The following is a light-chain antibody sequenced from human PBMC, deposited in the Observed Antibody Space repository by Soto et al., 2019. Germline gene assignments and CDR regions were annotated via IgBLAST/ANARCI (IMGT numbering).Light chain of an antibody. CDR3: QQYGSSPPWT. J-gene: IGKJ1*01. Sequence: EIVLTQSPGTLSLSPGERATLSCRTSLSVSSSYLAWYQQKPGQAPRLLLYGASSRATGIPDRFSGSGSGTDFTLTISRLEPEDFAVYYCQQYGSSPPWTFGQGTKVDIK. V-gene: IGKV3-20*01. CDR2: GAS. CDR1: LSVSSSY.